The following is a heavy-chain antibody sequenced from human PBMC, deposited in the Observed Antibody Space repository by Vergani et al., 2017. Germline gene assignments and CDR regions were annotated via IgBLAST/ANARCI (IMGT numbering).Heavy chain of an antibody. Sequence: EVQLVESGGGLVQPGGSLKLSCAASGFTFSGSAMHWVRQASGKGLEWVGRIRSKANSYATAYAASVKGRFTISRDDSKNTAYLQMNSLKTEDTAVYYCTRIGYCSGSSCYTSYWGQGTLVTVSS. CDR3: TRIGYCSGSSCYTSY. J-gene: IGHJ4*02. V-gene: IGHV3-73*01. CDR2: IRSKANSYAT. D-gene: IGHD2-15*01. CDR1: GFTFSGSA.